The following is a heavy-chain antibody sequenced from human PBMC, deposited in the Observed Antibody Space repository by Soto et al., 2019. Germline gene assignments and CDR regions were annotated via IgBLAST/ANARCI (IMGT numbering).Heavy chain of an antibody. CDR1: GGSISSGGYY. CDR3: GRGSSIAGLYYGKGV. CDR2: NYYSGIT. Sequence: QVQLQESGPGLVKPSQTLSLTCTVSGGSISSGGYYWTWIRQHPGKGLEWIGYNYYSGITYYNPSLKSRVNISLGTSKNQFSLEASSVTAADTAVYFWGRGSSIAGLYYGKGVWGQGTTVTVSS. D-gene: IGHD6-6*01. V-gene: IGHV4-31*03. J-gene: IGHJ6*02.